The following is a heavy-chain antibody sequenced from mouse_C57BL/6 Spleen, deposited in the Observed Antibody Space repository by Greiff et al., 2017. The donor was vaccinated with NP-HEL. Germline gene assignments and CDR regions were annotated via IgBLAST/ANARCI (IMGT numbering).Heavy chain of an antibody. CDR1: GFNITNTY. V-gene: IGHV14-3*01. CDR2: IDPANGNT. Sequence: EVKLQESVAELVRPGASVKLSCTASGFNITNTYMHWVKQRPEQGLEWIGRIDPANGNTKYAPKFQGKATITADTSSNTAYLQRSSLTSEDTAIYYCATPTTAQATSPWFAYWGQGTLVTVSA. D-gene: IGHD3-2*02. CDR3: ATPTTAQATSPWFAY. J-gene: IGHJ3*01.